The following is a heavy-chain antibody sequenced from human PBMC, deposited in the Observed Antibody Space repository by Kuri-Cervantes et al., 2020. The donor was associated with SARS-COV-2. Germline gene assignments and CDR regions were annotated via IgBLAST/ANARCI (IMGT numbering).Heavy chain of an antibody. Sequence: SETLSLTCTVSGGSISSYYWSWIRQPPGKGLEWTGYSYYSGSTNYNPSLKSRVTISVDTSKNQFSLKLSSVTAADTAVYYWARGWDYGSGSYYPRGDYGMDVWGQGTTVTVSS. CDR3: ARGWDYGSGSYYPRGDYGMDV. CDR1: GGSISSYY. J-gene: IGHJ6*02. V-gene: IGHV4-59*01. D-gene: IGHD3-10*01. CDR2: SYYSGST.